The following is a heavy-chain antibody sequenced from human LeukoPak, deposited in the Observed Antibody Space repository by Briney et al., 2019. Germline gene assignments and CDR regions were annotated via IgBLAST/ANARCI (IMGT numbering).Heavy chain of an antibody. J-gene: IGHJ4*02. Sequence: GGSLGLSCLASGFTVGNNHMSWVRQAPGKGLEWVSLIYDSGRTNYADSVKGRFTISRDNSKNTLYLQMNSLRADDTALYYCIGYGGNSFWGQGTLVTVSS. CDR2: IYDSGRT. CDR3: IGYGGNSF. V-gene: IGHV3-66*01. CDR1: GFTVGNNH. D-gene: IGHD4-23*01.